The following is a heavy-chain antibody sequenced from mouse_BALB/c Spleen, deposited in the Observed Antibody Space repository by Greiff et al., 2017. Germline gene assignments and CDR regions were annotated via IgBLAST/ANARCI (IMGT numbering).Heavy chain of an antibody. CDR3: ERESYYGSCYWFAY. CDR2: ISYSGST. Sequence: EVKLMESGPGLVKPSQSLSLTCTVTGYSITSDYAWYWIRQFPGNKLECMGYISYSGSTSYNPSLKSRISITRDTSKNQFFLQLNSVTTEDTATYYCERESYYGSCYWFAYWGQGTLVTVSA. J-gene: IGHJ3*01. V-gene: IGHV3-2*02. CDR1: GYSITSDYA. D-gene: IGHD1-1*01.